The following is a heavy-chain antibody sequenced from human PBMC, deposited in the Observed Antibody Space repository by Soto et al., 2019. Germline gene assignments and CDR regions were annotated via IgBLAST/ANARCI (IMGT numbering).Heavy chain of an antibody. CDR1: GYTFTSYA. V-gene: IGHV1-3*01. J-gene: IGHJ6*03. D-gene: IGHD5-12*01. Sequence: GASVKVSCKASGYTFTSYAMHWVRQAPGQRLEWMGWINAGNGNTKYSQKFQGRVTITRDTSASTAYMELSSLRSEDTAVYYCATFSGYGEANYYYYYYMDVWGKGTTVTVSS. CDR2: INAGNGNT. CDR3: ATFSGYGEANYYYYYYMDV.